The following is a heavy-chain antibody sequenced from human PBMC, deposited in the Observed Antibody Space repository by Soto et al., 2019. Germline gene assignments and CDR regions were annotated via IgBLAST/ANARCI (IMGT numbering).Heavy chain of an antibody. V-gene: IGHV5-51*01. Sequence: GESLKISCKGSAYSFTSYWIGWVRQMPGKGLEWMGIIYPGDSDTRYSPSFQGQVTISADKSISTAYLQWSSLKASDTAMYYCARSGTIFGVVNWFDPWGQGTLVTVSS. CDR2: IYPGDSDT. D-gene: IGHD3-3*01. J-gene: IGHJ5*02. CDR1: AYSFTSYW. CDR3: ARSGTIFGVVNWFDP.